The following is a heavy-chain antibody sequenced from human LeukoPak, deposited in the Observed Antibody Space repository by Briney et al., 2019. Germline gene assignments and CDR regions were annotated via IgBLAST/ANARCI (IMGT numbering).Heavy chain of an antibody. D-gene: IGHD4-17*01. J-gene: IGHJ3*02. CDR2: ISRHGGST. CDR3: GRVGDNDAFDI. V-gene: IGHV3-64*01. Sequence: GGSLRLSCAASGFTFSNYAMHWVRQAPGKGLEYVSAISRHGGSTYYANSVKGRFTISRDNSKNTLYLQMGSLRAEDMAVFYCGRVGDNDAFDIWGQGTVVTVSS. CDR1: GFTFSNYA.